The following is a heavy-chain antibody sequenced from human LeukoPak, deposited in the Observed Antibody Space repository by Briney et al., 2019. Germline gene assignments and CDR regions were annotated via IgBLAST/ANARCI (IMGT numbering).Heavy chain of an antibody. CDR1: GGSVSSGSYY. CDR3: ARDGRGYYDSSGSFDY. J-gene: IGHJ4*02. D-gene: IGHD3-22*01. V-gene: IGHV4-61*01. CDR2: IYYSGST. Sequence: SETLSLTCTVSGGSVSSGSYYWSWIRQPPGKGPEWIGYIYYSGSTNYNPSLKSRVTISVDTFKNQVSLKLSSVTAADTAVYYCARDGRGYYDSSGSFDYWGQGTLVTVSS.